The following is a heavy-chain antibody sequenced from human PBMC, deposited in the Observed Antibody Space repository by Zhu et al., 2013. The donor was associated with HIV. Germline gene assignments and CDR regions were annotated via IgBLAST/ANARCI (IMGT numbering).Heavy chain of an antibody. J-gene: IGHJ6*03. D-gene: IGHD3-22*01. Sequence: QVQLVQSGAEVKKPGSSVKVSCKASGGTFSSYAISWVRQAPGQGLEWMGGIIPIFGTANYAQKFQGRVTITADESTSTAYMELSSLRSEDTAVYYCARTAYDSSGYYGLYYYYYMDVWGKGTTVTVSS. V-gene: IGHV1-69*01. CDR2: IIPIFGTA. CDR3: ARTAYDSSGYYGLYYYYYMDV. CDR1: GGTFSSYA.